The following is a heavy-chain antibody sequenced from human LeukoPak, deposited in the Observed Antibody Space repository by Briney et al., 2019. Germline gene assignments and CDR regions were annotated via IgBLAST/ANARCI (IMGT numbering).Heavy chain of an antibody. J-gene: IGHJ4*02. V-gene: IGHV3-21*01. CDR3: ARGLSSFTGDYDY. Sequence: PGGSLRLSCAASGFTFSDYNMNWVRQAPGGGLEWVSSISSSSTYVFYADSVKGRFTISRDNAKNSLYLQMNSLRAEDTAVYYCARGLSSFTGDYDYWGQGTLVTVSS. CDR1: GFTFSDYN. D-gene: IGHD2/OR15-2a*01. CDR2: ISSSSTYV.